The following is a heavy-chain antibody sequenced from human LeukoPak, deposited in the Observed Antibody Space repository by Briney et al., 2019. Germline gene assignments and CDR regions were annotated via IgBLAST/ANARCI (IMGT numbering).Heavy chain of an antibody. D-gene: IGHD1-14*01. Sequence: GASVKVSCKASGYTFTGYYMHWVRQAPGQGLEWMGWINPNSGGTNYAQKFQGRVTMTRDTSISTAYMELSRLRSDDTAVYYCARVPVGRDYYYYMDVWGKGTTVTVSS. CDR1: GYTFTGYY. J-gene: IGHJ6*03. CDR2: INPNSGGT. V-gene: IGHV1-2*02. CDR3: ARVPVGRDYYYYMDV.